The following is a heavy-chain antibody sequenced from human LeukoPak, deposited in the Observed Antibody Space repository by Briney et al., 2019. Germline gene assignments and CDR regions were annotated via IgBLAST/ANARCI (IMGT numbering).Heavy chain of an antibody. V-gene: IGHV3-21*01. Sequence: GGSLRLSCAASGFTVSSYSMNWVRQAPGKGLEWVSSISSSSSYIYYADSVKGRFTSTRDNAKNSLYLQMNSLRAEDTAVYYCARLSGKNSNWFDPWGQGTLVTVSS. J-gene: IGHJ5*02. CDR3: ARLSGKNSNWFDP. CDR1: GFTVSSYS. CDR2: ISSSSSYI. D-gene: IGHD3-3*01.